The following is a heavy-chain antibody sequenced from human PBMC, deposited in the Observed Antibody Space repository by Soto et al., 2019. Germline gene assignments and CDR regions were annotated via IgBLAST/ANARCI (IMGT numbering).Heavy chain of an antibody. V-gene: IGHV1-3*01. J-gene: IGHJ5*02. CDR3: ARVHRYSSDIVHMPAIMFDNWFVP. Sequence: QVQLVQSGAEVKKPGASVNISCKASGYIFMNYAIHWVXQAPGQSFEWXGWISAGRGDAKDSQKCHGRISLTRDTSASTAYMELSSLTDEDTAVYFCARVHRYSSDIVHMPAIMFDNWFVPWGQGTLVTVSP. D-gene: IGHD2-15*01. CDR2: ISAGRGDA. CDR1: GYIFMNYA.